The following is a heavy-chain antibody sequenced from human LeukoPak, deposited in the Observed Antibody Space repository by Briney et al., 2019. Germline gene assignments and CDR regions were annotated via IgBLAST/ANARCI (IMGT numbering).Heavy chain of an antibody. Sequence: GGSLRLSCAASGFTFSSYEMNWVRQAPGKGLEWVSYISSSGSTIYYADSVKGRFTISRDNAKNSLYLQMNSLRAEDTAVYYCAKDHLYHLNWWGQGTLVTVSS. CDR1: GFTFSSYE. V-gene: IGHV3-48*03. J-gene: IGHJ4*02. CDR2: ISSSGSTI. D-gene: IGHD3-16*01. CDR3: AKDHLYHLNW.